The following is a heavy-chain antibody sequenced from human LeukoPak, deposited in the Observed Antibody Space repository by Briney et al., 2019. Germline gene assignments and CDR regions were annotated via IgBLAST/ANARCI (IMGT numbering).Heavy chain of an antibody. CDR2: ISGSGGST. D-gene: IGHD3-9*01. CDR3: AKGGDILTGYHFDY. Sequence: PGGSLRLSCAASGFTFSSYAMSWVRQAPGKGLEWVSAISGSGGSTYYAGSVKGRFTISRDNSKNTLYLQMNSLRAEDTAVYYRAKGGDILTGYHFDYWGQGTLVTVPS. J-gene: IGHJ4*02. CDR1: GFTFSSYA. V-gene: IGHV3-23*01.